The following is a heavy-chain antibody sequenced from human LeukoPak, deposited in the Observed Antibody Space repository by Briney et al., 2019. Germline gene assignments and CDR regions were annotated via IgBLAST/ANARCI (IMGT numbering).Heavy chain of an antibody. CDR2: LSWNSGSI. D-gene: IGHD3-22*01. V-gene: IGHV3-9*01. CDR3: AKGLIYDSSGSAGYFQH. J-gene: IGHJ1*01. CDR1: GFTFDDYA. Sequence: PGGSLRLSCAASGFTFDDYAMHWGRQAPGRGREGVSGLSWNSGSIDYADCVRGRFTSSRDNAKNSLYLQMNSLRAEDTALYYCAKGLIYDSSGSAGYFQHWGQGTLVTVSS.